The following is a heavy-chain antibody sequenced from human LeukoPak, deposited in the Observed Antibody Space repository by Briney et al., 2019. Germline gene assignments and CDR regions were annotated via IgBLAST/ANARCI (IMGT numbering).Heavy chain of an antibody. D-gene: IGHD2-2*02. CDR2: IYYRGST. CDR1: VGSISRGDYY. Sequence: SETLSLTCTVSVGSISRGDYYWSWIRQPPGKGLEWIGYIYYRGSTYNNTTIKSRVTISVDTSKNQFSLKMSSVTAADTAVYYCARWSGVVVPAAIRRGFDYWGQGTLVTVSS. CDR3: ARWSGVVVPAAIRRGFDY. J-gene: IGHJ4*02. V-gene: IGHV4-30-4*08.